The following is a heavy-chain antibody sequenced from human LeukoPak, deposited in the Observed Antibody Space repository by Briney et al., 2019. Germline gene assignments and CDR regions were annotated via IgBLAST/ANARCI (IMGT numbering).Heavy chain of an antibody. CDR2: ISYDGSNK. V-gene: IGHV3-30-3*01. CDR3: ARDLGLPPSYYFDY. J-gene: IGHJ4*02. Sequence: PGRSLRLSCAASGFTFSSYAMHWVRQAPGKGLEWVAVISYDGSNKYYADSVKDRFTISRDNSKNTLYLQMNSLRAEDTAVYYCARDLGLPPSYYFDYWGQGTLVTVSS. D-gene: IGHD7-27*01. CDR1: GFTFSSYA.